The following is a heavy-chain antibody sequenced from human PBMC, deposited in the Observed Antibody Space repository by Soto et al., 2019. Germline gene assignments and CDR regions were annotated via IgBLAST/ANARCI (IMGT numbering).Heavy chain of an antibody. V-gene: IGHV3-48*03. Sequence: PXGSLRLSCAASGFTFSSYAVNWVRQAPGKGLEWVSYISSSGSTVYYADSVKGRFTISRDNAKNSLYLQMNSLRVEDTAVYYCARHKSGSDWLDPWGQGTLVTVSS. CDR2: ISSSGSTV. CDR1: GFTFSSYA. J-gene: IGHJ5*02. D-gene: IGHD2-15*01. CDR3: ARHKSGSDWLDP.